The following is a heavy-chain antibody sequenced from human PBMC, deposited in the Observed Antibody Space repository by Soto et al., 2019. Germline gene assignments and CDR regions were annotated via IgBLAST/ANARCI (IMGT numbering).Heavy chain of an antibody. J-gene: IGHJ1*01. Sequence: PXGSLILSCSAAGFTFSTYTMLWVRKAPGKGLEYVSAISDNGRDTYHADSVKGRFAISRDDPKNMLYLQMSSLRVEDTAVYYCVTGYSSGWNEIQWGQGTLVTVSS. CDR1: GFTFSTYT. V-gene: IGHV3-64D*06. CDR2: ISDNGRDT. D-gene: IGHD6-19*01. CDR3: VTGYSSGWNEIQ.